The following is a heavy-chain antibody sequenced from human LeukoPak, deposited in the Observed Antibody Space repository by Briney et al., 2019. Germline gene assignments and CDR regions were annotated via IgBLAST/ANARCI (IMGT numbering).Heavy chain of an antibody. CDR3: ARALRITMRKSAITYFDY. Sequence: SETLSLTCTVSGDSISSYYWSWIRQPPGKGLEWIWYIYYSGSTNYNPSLKSRVTISVDTSKNQFSLKLSSVTAADTAVYYCARALRITMRKSAITYFDYWGQGTLVIVSS. J-gene: IGHJ4*02. CDR1: GDSISSYY. D-gene: IGHD3-22*01. V-gene: IGHV4-59*01. CDR2: IYYSGST.